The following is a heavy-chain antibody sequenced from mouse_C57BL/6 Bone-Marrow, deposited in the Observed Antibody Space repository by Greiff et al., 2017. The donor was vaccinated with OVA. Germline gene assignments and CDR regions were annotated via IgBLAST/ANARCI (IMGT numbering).Heavy chain of an antibody. CDR2: ISSGGSYT. CDR1: GFTFSSYG. D-gene: IGHD4-1*01. J-gene: IGHJ4*01. Sequence: EVQVVESGGDLVKPGGSLKLSCAASGFTFSSYGMSWVRQTPDKRLEWVATISSGGSYTYYPDSVKGRFTISRDNAKNTLYLQMSSLKSEDTAMYDCARTPLGDYAMDYWGQGTSVTVSS. CDR3: ARTPLGDYAMDY. V-gene: IGHV5-6*01.